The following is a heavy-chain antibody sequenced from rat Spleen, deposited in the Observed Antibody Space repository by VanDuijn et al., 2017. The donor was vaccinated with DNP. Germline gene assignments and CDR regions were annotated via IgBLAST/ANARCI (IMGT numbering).Heavy chain of an antibody. V-gene: IGHV2S18*01. CDR3: ARIGGANWGYYFDY. Sequence: QVQLKESGPGLVQPSETLSLTCTVSGFSLTSYNIHWVRQHSGKSLEWMGRMWSDGDTSYNSAIKSRLSISRDTSKSQVFLKMNSLQTEDTAMYFCARIGGANWGYYFDYWGQGVMVTVSS. J-gene: IGHJ2*01. D-gene: IGHD5-1*01. CDR1: GFSLTSYN. CDR2: MWSDGDT.